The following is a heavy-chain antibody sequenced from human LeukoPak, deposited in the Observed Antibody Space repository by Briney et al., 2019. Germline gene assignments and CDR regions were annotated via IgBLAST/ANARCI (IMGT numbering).Heavy chain of an antibody. CDR3: AGSYGD. V-gene: IGHV3-43*01. D-gene: IGHD4-17*01. Sequence: PGGSLRLSCAASGFTFDDYTMYWVRQALQGGAEWGSLIFGDGGSTYYADSVKGRFTISRDNAKNALYLQMNSLRAEDTAVYYCAGSYGDWGQGTLVTISS. CDR2: IFGDGGST. CDR1: GFTFDDYT. J-gene: IGHJ4*02.